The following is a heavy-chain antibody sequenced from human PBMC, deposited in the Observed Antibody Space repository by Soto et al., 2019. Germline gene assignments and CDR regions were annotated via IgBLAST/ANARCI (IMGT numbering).Heavy chain of an antibody. CDR1: GGSFSGYY. Sequence: QVQLQQWGAGLLKPSETLSLTCAVYGGSFSGYYWSWIRQPPGKGLEWIGEINHSGSTNYNPSLKSRVTISVDTSKNQFSLKLRSVTAADTAVYYCARAGSGSFDPWGQGTLVTVSS. D-gene: IGHD3-10*01. J-gene: IGHJ5*02. CDR3: ARAGSGSFDP. CDR2: INHSGST. V-gene: IGHV4-34*01.